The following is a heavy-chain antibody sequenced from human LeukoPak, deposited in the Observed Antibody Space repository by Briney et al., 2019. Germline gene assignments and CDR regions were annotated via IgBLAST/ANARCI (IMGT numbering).Heavy chain of an antibody. V-gene: IGHV1-69*05. J-gene: IGHJ5*02. CDR3: SRGLNYYDSSGYYGNWFDP. CDR2: IIPIFGTA. D-gene: IGHD3-22*01. Sequence: SVKVSCKASGGTFSSYTISWVRQAPGQGLEWMGRIIPIFGTANYAQKFQGRVTITTDESTSTAYMELSSLRSEDTAVYYCSRGLNYYDSSGYYGNWFDPWGQGTLVTVSS. CDR1: GGTFSSYT.